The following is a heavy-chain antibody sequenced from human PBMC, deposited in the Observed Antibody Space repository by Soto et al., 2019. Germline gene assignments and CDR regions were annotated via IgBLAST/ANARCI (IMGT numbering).Heavy chain of an antibody. CDR1: GGTFSSYA. Sequence: QVQLVQSGAEVKKPGSSVKVSCKASGGTFSSYAITWVRQAPGQGLEWMGGIIPIFGTANYAQKFQGRVTITAVESTSTAYMELSSLRSEDTAVYYCARDRGPSIGYYPYWFDPWGQGTLVTVSS. CDR2: IIPIFGTA. V-gene: IGHV1-69*12. CDR3: ARDRGPSIGYYPYWFDP. D-gene: IGHD3-22*01. J-gene: IGHJ5*02.